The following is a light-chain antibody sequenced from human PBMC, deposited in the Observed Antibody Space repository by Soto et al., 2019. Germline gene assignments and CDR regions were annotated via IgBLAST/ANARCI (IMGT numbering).Light chain of an antibody. CDR2: DAS. CDR3: QQYDSYPCT. V-gene: IGKV1-5*01. Sequence: DIQMTQPPSTLSASVGDRGTLTCGASQTSSFSLAWYQQKAGKAPKLLIYDASSLESGVPSRFRGSGSGTEFTLTISSLQPDDLATYYCQQYDSYPCTFGQGTKVDIK. CDR1: QTSSFS. J-gene: IGKJ1*01.